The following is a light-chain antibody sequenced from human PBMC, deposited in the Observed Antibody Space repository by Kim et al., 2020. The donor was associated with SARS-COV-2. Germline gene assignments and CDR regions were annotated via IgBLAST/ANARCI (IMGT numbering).Light chain of an antibody. Sequence: QTFTTPCTGTICDVGGYTCDSCYQQHPGKAPQLMLYDVSKRPSGVPDRFSGSKSGNTASLTISGLQDEDEADYYCCSYVGSYTYVFGTGTKVTVL. CDR2: DVS. CDR1: ICDVGGYTC. V-gene: IGLV2-11*01. CDR3: CSYVGSYTYV. J-gene: IGLJ1*01.